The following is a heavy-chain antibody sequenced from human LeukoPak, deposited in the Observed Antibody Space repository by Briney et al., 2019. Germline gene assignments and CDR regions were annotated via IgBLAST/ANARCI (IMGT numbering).Heavy chain of an antibody. D-gene: IGHD3-3*01. V-gene: IGHV3-23*01. Sequence: GSLRLSCAASGFTFSSYAMSWVRQAPGKGLEWVSAIRGSGGGTYYADSVKGRFTISRDNSKNTLYLQMNSLRAEDTAVYYCAKRPQKITIFGVVMGYWGQGTLVTVSS. CDR1: GFTFSSYA. CDR3: AKRPQKITIFGVVMGY. J-gene: IGHJ4*02. CDR2: IRGSGGGT.